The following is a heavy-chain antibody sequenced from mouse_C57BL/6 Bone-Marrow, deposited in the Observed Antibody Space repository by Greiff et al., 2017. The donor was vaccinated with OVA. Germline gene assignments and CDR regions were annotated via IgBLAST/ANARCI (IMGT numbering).Heavy chain of an antibody. Sequence: VKLQQPGAELVRPGTSVKLSCKASGYTFTSYWMHWVKQRPGQGLEWIGVIDPSDSYTNYNQKFKGKATLTVDTSSSTAYMQLSSLTSEDSAVYYCAGGYGSSYVWYFDVWGTGTTVTVSS. CDR3: AGGYGSSYVWYFDV. J-gene: IGHJ1*03. V-gene: IGHV1-59*01. CDR2: IDPSDSYT. D-gene: IGHD1-1*01. CDR1: GYTFTSYW.